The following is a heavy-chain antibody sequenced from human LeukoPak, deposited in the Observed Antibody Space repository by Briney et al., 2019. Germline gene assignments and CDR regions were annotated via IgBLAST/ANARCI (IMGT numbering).Heavy chain of an antibody. J-gene: IGHJ4*02. CDR1: GFSFSTYV. V-gene: IGHV3-23*01. CDR3: AKLGSLTGFFDS. CDR2: LSHSGGSA. Sequence: PGGSLRLSCAGSGFSFSTYVLSWVRQAPGNGLEWVSSLSHSGGSAYYTDSVKGRFTISRDNSKNTLYLHMNSLRVGDTAVYFCAKLGSLTGFFDSWGQGTLVSVSS. D-gene: IGHD3-9*01.